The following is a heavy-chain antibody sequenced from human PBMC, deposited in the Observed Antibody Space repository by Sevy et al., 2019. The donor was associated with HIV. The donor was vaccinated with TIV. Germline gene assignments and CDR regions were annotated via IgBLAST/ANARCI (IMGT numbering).Heavy chain of an antibody. CDR1: GYTFTFYD. Sequence: ASVKVSCKASGYTFTFYDINWERQATGLGLEWVGWMNPNSGNTGYAQKFQGRVTMTRNTSISTAYMELSSLRSEDTAVFYCARGASLYSSSIIEYDYWGQGTLVTVSS. V-gene: IGHV1-8*01. D-gene: IGHD6-6*01. CDR3: ARGASLYSSSIIEYDY. J-gene: IGHJ4*02. CDR2: MNPNSGNT.